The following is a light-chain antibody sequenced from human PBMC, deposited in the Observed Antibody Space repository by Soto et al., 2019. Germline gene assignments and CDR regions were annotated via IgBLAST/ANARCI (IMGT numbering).Light chain of an antibody. CDR1: SSDVGGYNY. Sequence: QSALTQPASVSGSPGQSITISCTGTSSDVGGYNYVSWCQQHPGKAPKLMIYDVSNRPSGVSNRFSGSKSGNTASLTISWLQAEDEADYYCSSYTSSTTEVFGTGTKLTVL. J-gene: IGLJ1*01. CDR2: DVS. CDR3: SSYTSSTTEV. V-gene: IGLV2-14*03.